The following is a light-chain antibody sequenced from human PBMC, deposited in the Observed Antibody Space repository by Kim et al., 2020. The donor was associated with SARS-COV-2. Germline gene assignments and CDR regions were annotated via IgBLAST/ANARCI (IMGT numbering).Light chain of an antibody. CDR3: AAWDDSLSGVV. V-gene: IGLV1-47*01. J-gene: IGLJ2*01. CDR2: RNN. CDR1: SSNIGSNY. Sequence: GQRVTISGSGSSSNIGSNYVYWYQKLPGTAPKLLIYRNNQRPAGVPDRFSGSKSGTSASLAISGLRSEDEADYYCAAWDDSLSGVVFGGGTQLTDL.